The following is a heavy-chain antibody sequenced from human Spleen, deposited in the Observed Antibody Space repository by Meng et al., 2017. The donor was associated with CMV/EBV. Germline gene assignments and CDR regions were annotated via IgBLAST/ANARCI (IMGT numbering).Heavy chain of an antibody. Sequence: GESLKISCAASGFTFSNYEMNWVRQAPGKGLEWVSYISSSGGTTYDADSVKGRFTVSRDNAKDSLYLQMNSLRAGDTAVYYCSRLDYIIFPDAFDIWGQGTMVTVSS. CDR1: GFTFSNYE. CDR2: ISSSGGTT. V-gene: IGHV3-48*03. D-gene: IGHD4-11*01. CDR3: SRLDYIIFPDAFDI. J-gene: IGHJ3*02.